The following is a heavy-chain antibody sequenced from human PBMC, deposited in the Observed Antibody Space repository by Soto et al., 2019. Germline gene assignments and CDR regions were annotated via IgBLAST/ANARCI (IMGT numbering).Heavy chain of an antibody. D-gene: IGHD4-17*01. CDR2: IYPGDSDT. J-gene: IGHJ6*02. CDR1: GYSFTSYW. Sequence: SGESLKISCKGSGYSFTSYWIGWVRQMPGKGLEWMGIIYPGDSDTRYSPSFQGQVTISADKSISTAYLQWSSLKASDTAMYYCARRTTVTTWNYYYYYGMDVWGQGTTVTVSS. V-gene: IGHV5-51*01. CDR3: ARRTTVTTWNYYYYYGMDV.